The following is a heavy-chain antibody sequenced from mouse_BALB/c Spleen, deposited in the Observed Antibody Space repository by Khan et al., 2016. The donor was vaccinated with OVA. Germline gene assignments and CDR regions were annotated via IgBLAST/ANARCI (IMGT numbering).Heavy chain of an antibody. V-gene: IGHV1S56*01. CDR2: IFPGDGTT. CDR1: GYTFTTYD. J-gene: IGHJ4*01. CDR3: ARDSSMDY. Sequence: VELVESGAELVKPGASVKLSCKASGYTFTTYDINWVRQRPEQALEWIEWIFPGDGTTKYNEKFKGKATLTTDKSSNTAYMHLSRLTSEDSAVYFCARDSSMDYWGQGTSVTVSS.